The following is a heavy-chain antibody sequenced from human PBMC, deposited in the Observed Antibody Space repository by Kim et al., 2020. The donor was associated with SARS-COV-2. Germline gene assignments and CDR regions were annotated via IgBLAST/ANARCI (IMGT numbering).Heavy chain of an antibody. CDR3: AKDPTLQSDSSGWYID. V-gene: IGHV3-30*02. Sequence: SVKGRFTISRDNSKNTLYLQMNSLRAEDTAVYYCAKDPTLQSDSSGWYIDWGQGTLVTVSS. J-gene: IGHJ4*02. D-gene: IGHD6-19*01.